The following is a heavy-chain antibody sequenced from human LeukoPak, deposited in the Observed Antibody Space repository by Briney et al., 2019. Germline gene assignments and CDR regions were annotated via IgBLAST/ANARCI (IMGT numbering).Heavy chain of an antibody. D-gene: IGHD4-17*01. V-gene: IGHV3-23*01. Sequence: PGGSLRLSCAASGFTFSSYAMSWVRQAPGKGLEWVSAISGSGGSTYYADSEKGRFTIYRHNSKNTLYLQMNSLRAVGTAVYCCAKVVYGDSLDAFDIWGQGTMVTVSS. CDR1: GFTFSSYA. J-gene: IGHJ3*02. CDR2: ISGSGGST. CDR3: AKVVYGDSLDAFDI.